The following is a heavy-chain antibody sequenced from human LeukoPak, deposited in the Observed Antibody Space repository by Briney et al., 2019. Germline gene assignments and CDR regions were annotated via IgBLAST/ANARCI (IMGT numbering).Heavy chain of an antibody. J-gene: IGHJ4*02. CDR1: GFTFSLYN. CDR3: VTYGSPWNRVDH. D-gene: IGHD1-1*01. Sequence: GGSLRLSYAASGFTFSLYNINWVRQAPGKGLEWVASMSSSTTHINYADSVNGRFTISRDNTNNLLFLQMNSVRAEDTAVYYCVTYGSPWNRVDHRGQGTLVTVSS. V-gene: IGHV3-21*01. CDR2: MSSSTTHI.